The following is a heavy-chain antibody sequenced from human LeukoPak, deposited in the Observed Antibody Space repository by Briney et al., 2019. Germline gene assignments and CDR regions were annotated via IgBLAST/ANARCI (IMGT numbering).Heavy chain of an antibody. CDR1: GSTFTSYN. V-gene: IGHV3-48*02. CDR3: ARDYYDSSGFSYAACDI. Sequence: GGSLRLSCAASGSTFTSYNMNWVRQAPGKGLEWVSYISSSSNIIYYADSVKGRFTISRDNAKNSLYLQMNSLRDEDTAVYYCARDYYDSSGFSYAACDIWGQGTMVTVSS. D-gene: IGHD3-22*01. CDR2: ISSSSNII. J-gene: IGHJ3*02.